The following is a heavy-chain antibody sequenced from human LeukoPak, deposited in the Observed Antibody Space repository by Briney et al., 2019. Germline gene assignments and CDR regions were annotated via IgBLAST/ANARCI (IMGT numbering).Heavy chain of an antibody. D-gene: IGHD6-6*01. CDR2: VGGRGTNT. CDR1: GFTFSNYA. V-gene: IGHV3-23*01. J-gene: IGHJ4*02. CDR3: AKESEQLAFDY. Sequence: PGGSLRLSCAGSGFTFSNYAMIWVRQVPGKGLEWVSAVGGRGTNTFYADSVKGRFTISRDDSKNTLYLQMNSLRAEDTAVYYCAKESEQLAFDYWGQGTLVTVSS.